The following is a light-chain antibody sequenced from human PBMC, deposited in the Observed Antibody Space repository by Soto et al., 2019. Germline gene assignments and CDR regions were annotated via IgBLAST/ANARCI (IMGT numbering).Light chain of an antibody. CDR1: SSDVGGYNY. CDR2: EVS. CDR3: CSYTPTSTHV. J-gene: IGLJ1*01. Sequence: QSVLTQPASVSGSPAQSITISCTGTSSDVGGYNYVSWYQHHPGKAPKLIIYEVSYRPSGVSNRFSGSKSGNTASLTISGLQADDEADYYCCSYTPTSTHVFGTGTRSPS. V-gene: IGLV2-14*01.